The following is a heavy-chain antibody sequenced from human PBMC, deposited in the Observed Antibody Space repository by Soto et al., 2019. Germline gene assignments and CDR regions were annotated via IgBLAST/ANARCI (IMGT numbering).Heavy chain of an antibody. CDR1: GFTVSSNY. J-gene: IGHJ3*01. CDR2: VYSSGRT. D-gene: IGHD3-22*01. Sequence: EVQVVESGGGLVQPGGSLRLSCAASGFTVSSNYMSWVRQAPGKGLEWVSLVYSSGRTFYADSVKGRFTISRDTSKNTLSLQMNSLRVDDTAVYYCARCAVVILGDVLDVWGQGTVVTVSS. CDR3: ARCAVVILGDVLDV. V-gene: IGHV3-66*01.